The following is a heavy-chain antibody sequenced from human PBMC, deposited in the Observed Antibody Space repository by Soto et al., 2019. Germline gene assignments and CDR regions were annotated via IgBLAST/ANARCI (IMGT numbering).Heavy chain of an antibody. D-gene: IGHD3-22*01. CDR2: IYYSGST. V-gene: IGHV4-30-4*01. CDR3: ARHKRNYYDSSGYSYYFDY. J-gene: IGHJ4*02. CDR1: GGSISSGDYY. Sequence: PSETLSLTCTVSGGSISSGDYYWSWIRQPPGKGLEWIGYIYYSGSTYYNPSLKSRVTISVDTSKNQFSLKLSSVTAADTAVYYCARHKRNYYDSSGYSYYFDYWGQGTLVTVS.